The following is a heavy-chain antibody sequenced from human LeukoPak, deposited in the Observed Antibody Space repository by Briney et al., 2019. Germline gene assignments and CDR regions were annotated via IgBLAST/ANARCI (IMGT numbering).Heavy chain of an antibody. D-gene: IGHD3-10*01. CDR3: AKGSLYYYGSGSYYNYFDY. V-gene: IGHV3-23*01. J-gene: IGHJ4*02. CDR2: ISGSGGST. CDR1: GFTFSSYA. Sequence: GGSLRLSCAASGFTFSSYAMSWVRQAPGKGLEWVSAISGSGGSTYYADSVKGRFTISRDNSKNTLYLQMNSLRAEDTAVYYCAKGSLYYYGSGSYYNYFDYWGQGTLVTVSS.